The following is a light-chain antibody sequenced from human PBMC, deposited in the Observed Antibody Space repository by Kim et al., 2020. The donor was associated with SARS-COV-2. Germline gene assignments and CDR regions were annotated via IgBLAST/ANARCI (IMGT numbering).Light chain of an antibody. J-gene: IGKJ5*01. V-gene: IGKV3-11*01. CDR3: QQRTNWPPT. CDR1: HSISNS. CDR2: DAS. Sequence: FSTGERATLSCRASHSISNSLAWDQQKPGQAPSLLIHDASNTATGIPARFSATGSGTDFTLTISSLEPEDFAVYFCQQRTNWPPTFGQGTRLEIK.